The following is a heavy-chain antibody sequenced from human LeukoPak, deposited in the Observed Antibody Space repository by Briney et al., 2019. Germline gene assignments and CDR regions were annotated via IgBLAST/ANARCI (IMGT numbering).Heavy chain of an antibody. V-gene: IGHV3-23*01. CDR2: ISGSGGST. CDR1: GFTFSSYA. Sequence: PGGSLRLSCAASGFTFSSYAMSWVRQAPGKGLEWVSAISGSGGSTYYADSVKGRFTISRDNSKNTLYLQMNSLRAEDTAVYYCAKVSSTVVNRNLDYWGQEPWSPSPQ. J-gene: IGHJ4*01. D-gene: IGHD4-23*01. CDR3: AKVSSTVVNRNLDY.